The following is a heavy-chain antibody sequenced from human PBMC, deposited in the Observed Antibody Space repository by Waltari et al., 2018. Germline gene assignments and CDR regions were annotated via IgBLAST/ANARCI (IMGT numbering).Heavy chain of an antibody. D-gene: IGHD4-17*01. CDR1: GFTFSSRW. V-gene: IGHV3-7*01. CDR2: IRQDGSAR. Sequence: EVQLVESGGGLVQPGGSLRLSCVASGFTFSSRWMSWVRQAPGKGREWVTNIRQDGSARYYVGSVKGRFTVSRSNAQNSLYLQMNSLSAEDTAMYYCATTTWGGVNDYWGQGTLVTVSS. J-gene: IGHJ4*02. CDR3: ATTTWGGVNDY.